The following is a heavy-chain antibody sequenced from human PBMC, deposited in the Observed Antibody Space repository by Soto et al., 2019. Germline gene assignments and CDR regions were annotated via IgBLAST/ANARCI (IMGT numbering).Heavy chain of an antibody. Sequence: GASVKVSCKASGYTFTGYDMHWVRQAPGQGLEWMGWINPNSGGTNYAQKFQGWVTMTRDTSISTAYMELSRLRSDDTAVYYCARDRGLGPYYYYYGMDVWGQGTTVTVSS. D-gene: IGHD5-12*01. CDR2: INPNSGGT. V-gene: IGHV1-2*04. J-gene: IGHJ6*02. CDR1: GYTFTGYD. CDR3: ARDRGLGPYYYYYGMDV.